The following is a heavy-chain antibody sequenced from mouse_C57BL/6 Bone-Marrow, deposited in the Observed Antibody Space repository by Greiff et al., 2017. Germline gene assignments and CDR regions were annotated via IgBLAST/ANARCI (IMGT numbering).Heavy chain of an antibody. CDR3: ARHRDGYSNYRRNFDY. Sequence: QVQLQQSGAELVKPGASVKLSCKASGYTFTEYTIHWVKQRSGQGLEWIGWFYPGRGSIKYNEKFKDKATLTADKSSSTVYMALSRLTSEDSAVYFCARHRDGYSNYRRNFDYWGQGTTLTVSS. CDR2: FYPGRGSI. D-gene: IGHD2-5*01. CDR1: GYTFTEYT. J-gene: IGHJ2*01. V-gene: IGHV1-62-2*01.